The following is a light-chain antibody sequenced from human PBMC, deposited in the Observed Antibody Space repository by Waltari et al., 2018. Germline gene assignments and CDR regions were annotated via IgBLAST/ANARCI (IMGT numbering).Light chain of an antibody. CDR1: SSNIGAGYD. V-gene: IGLV1-40*01. CDR2: ANN. CDR3: QSFDRSLIGVV. J-gene: IGLJ2*01. Sequence: QSVLTQPPSVSGAPGQRVSISCTGSSSNIGAGYDVHWYRQLPGTAPKLLIYANNNRPSGFPDRFSGSKSGTSASLAITGLQAEDEADYYCQSFDRSLIGVVFGGGTKLTVL.